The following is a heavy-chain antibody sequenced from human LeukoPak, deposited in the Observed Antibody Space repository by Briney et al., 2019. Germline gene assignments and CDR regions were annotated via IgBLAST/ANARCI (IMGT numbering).Heavy chain of an antibody. CDR1: GFTFSRYW. CDR3: ARGWYDSSGYYYGPDAFDI. Sequence: PGGSLRLSCAASGFTFSRYWMHWVRQAPGKGLVWVSCIQSDGSSAMYMDSVKGRFTISRDNAKNTLSLQMNSLRAEDTALYYCARGWYDSSGYYYGPDAFDIWGQGTMVTVSS. D-gene: IGHD3-22*01. V-gene: IGHV3-74*03. CDR2: IQSDGSSA. J-gene: IGHJ3*02.